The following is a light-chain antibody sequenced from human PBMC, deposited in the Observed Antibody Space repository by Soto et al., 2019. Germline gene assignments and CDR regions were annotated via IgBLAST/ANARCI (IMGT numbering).Light chain of an antibody. CDR3: QQYNNWPPWT. V-gene: IGKV3-15*01. J-gene: IGKJ1*01. CDR2: GAS. Sequence: EIVMTQSPATLSVSPGERATLSRRASQSVSSNLAWYQQKPGQAPRLLIYGASTRATGIPARFSGSGSGTEFTLTISSLQSEDFAVYYCQQYNNWPPWTCGQGTKVEIK. CDR1: QSVSSN.